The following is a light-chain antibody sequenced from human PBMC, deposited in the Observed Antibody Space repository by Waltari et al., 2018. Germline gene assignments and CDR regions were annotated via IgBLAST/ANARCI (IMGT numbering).Light chain of an antibody. V-gene: IGKV1-16*01. J-gene: IGKJ1*01. CDR3: QQYSVYPRT. Sequence: DIQMTQSPSSLSASVGDRVTITCRASQCINNYLAWLQQKPGKAPKSLIYGASSLQSGVPPRFSGSGSGTDFTLTISSLQPEDFATYYCQQYSVYPRTFGQGTKVEIK. CDR1: QCINNY. CDR2: GAS.